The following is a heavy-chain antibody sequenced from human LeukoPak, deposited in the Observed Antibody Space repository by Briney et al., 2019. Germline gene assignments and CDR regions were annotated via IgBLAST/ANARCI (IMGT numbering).Heavy chain of an antibody. D-gene: IGHD3-10*01. Sequence: SETLSLTCAVSGASISDYYCNWIRQPAGKGLEWIGYIYYSGSTNYNPSLKSRVTISVDKSKNQFSLKLRSVTAADTAVYYCARETYYGSGSYYFDYWGQGTLVTVSS. V-gene: IGHV4-59*12. J-gene: IGHJ4*02. CDR1: GASISDYY. CDR2: IYYSGST. CDR3: ARETYYGSGSYYFDY.